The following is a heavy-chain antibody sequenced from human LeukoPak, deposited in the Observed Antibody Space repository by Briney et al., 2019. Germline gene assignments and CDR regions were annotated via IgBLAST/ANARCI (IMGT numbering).Heavy chain of an antibody. CDR2: ICYSGST. V-gene: IGHV4-30-4*01. CDR1: GGSISSGDYY. Sequence: SETLSLTCTVSGGSISSGDYYWSWIRQPPGKGLEWIGYICYSGSTYYNPSLKSRVTISVDTSKNQFSLRLSSVTAADTAVYYCARDRPTIFGVVYYYYGMDVWGQGTTVTVSS. J-gene: IGHJ6*02. CDR3: ARDRPTIFGVVYYYYGMDV. D-gene: IGHD3-3*01.